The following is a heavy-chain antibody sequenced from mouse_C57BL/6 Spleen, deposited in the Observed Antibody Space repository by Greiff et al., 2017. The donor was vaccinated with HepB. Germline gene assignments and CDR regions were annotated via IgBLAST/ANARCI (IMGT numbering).Heavy chain of an antibody. D-gene: IGHD1-1*02. CDR1: GYTFTSYW. Sequence: VQLQQPGAELVKPGASVKMSCKASGYTFTSYWITWVKQRPGQGLEWIGDIYPGSGSTNYNEKFKSKATLTVDTSSSTAYMQLSSLTSEDSAVYYCARSDSYEPYCDYWGQGTTLTVSS. CDR3: ARSDSYEPYCDY. CDR2: IYPGSGST. V-gene: IGHV1-55*01. J-gene: IGHJ2*01.